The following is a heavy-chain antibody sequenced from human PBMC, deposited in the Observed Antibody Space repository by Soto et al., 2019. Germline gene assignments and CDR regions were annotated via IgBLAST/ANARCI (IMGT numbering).Heavy chain of an antibody. D-gene: IGHD4-17*01. V-gene: IGHV3-23*01. Sequence: EVQLLESGGGLVQPGGSLRLSCAASGFTFSSYAMSWVRQAPGKGLEWVSAISGSGGSTYYADSVKGRFTISGDNSKNTLYLQMNSLRAEDTAVYYCAKVFAGYGDFLLQHWGQGTLVTVSS. CDR3: AKVFAGYGDFLLQH. CDR2: ISGSGGST. J-gene: IGHJ1*01. CDR1: GFTFSSYA.